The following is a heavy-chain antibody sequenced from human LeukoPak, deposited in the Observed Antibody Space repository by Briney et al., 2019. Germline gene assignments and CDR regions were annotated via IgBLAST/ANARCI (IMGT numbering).Heavy chain of an antibody. D-gene: IGHD5-12*01. CDR1: GYTLTELS. CDR2: INPNSGGT. V-gene: IGHV1-2*02. CDR3: AREGGYDLGYFDY. Sequence: ASVKVSCKVSGYTLTELSMHWVRQAPGKGLEWMGWINPNSGGTNYAQKFQGRVTMTRDTSISTAYMELSRLRSDDTAVYYCAREGGYDLGYFDYWGQGTLVTVSS. J-gene: IGHJ4*02.